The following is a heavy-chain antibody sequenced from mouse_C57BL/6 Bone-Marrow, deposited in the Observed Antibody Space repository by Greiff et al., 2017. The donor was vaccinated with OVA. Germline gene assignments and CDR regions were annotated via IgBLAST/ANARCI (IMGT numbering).Heavy chain of an antibody. V-gene: IGHV1-61*01. CDR2: IYPSDSEP. CDR3: ARPFYYYGSTWFAY. D-gene: IGHD1-1*01. CDR1: GYTFTSYW. Sequence: QVQLQQPGAELVRPGSSVKLSCKASGYTFTSYWMDWVKQRPGQGLEWIGNIYPSDSEPHYNQQFKDKATLTVDKSSSTAYMQLSSLTSEDSAVYYCARPFYYYGSTWFAYWGQGTLVTVSA. J-gene: IGHJ3*01.